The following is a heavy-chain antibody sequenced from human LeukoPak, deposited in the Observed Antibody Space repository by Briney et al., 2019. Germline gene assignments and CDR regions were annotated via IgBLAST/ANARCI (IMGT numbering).Heavy chain of an antibody. CDR2: INHSGST. CDR3: ARGRDSTTLLRYGMDV. D-gene: IGHD2/OR15-2a*01. Sequence: PSEPLSLPCAVYGGSFSGYYWSWIRHPPGKGLEWIGEINHSGSTNYNPSLKSRVTISVDTSKNQFSLKLSSVTAADTAVYYCARGRDSTTLLRYGMDVWGKGTTVTVSS. J-gene: IGHJ6*04. V-gene: IGHV4-34*01. CDR1: GGSFSGYY.